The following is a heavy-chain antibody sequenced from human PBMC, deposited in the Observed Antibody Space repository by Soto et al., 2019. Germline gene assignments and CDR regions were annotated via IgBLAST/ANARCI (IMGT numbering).Heavy chain of an antibody. Sequence: TLSLTCTVSGGSIRSGGYYWSWIRQHPGKGLEWIGYIYYSGSTYYNPSLKSRVTISVDTSKNQFSLKLSSVTAADTAVYYCARLGYSGYDIPYWGQGTLVTVSS. J-gene: IGHJ4*02. CDR1: GGSIRSGGYY. CDR3: ARLGYSGYDIPY. V-gene: IGHV4-31*03. D-gene: IGHD5-12*01. CDR2: IYYSGST.